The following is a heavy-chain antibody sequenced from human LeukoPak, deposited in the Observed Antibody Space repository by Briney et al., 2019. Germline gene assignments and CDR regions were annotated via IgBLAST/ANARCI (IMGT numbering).Heavy chain of an antibody. D-gene: IGHD6-6*01. Sequence: SVKVSCKASGGTFSSYAISWVRQAPGQGLEWMGRIIPIFGTANYAQKFQGRVTITTDESTSTAYMELSSLRSEDTAVYYCARGVYSSSAVDYWGQGTLVTVSS. J-gene: IGHJ4*02. CDR3: ARGVYSSSAVDY. V-gene: IGHV1-69*05. CDR2: IIPIFGTA. CDR1: GGTFSSYA.